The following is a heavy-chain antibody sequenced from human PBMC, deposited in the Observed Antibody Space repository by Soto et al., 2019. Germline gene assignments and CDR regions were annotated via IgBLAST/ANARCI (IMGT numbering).Heavy chain of an antibody. V-gene: IGHV3-23*01. J-gene: IGHJ4*02. D-gene: IGHD6-19*01. Sequence: EVQLLESGGGLVQPGGSLRLSCVGSGFFFSSYTMTWVRQAPGKGLEWVSSFSATSENTYSADSVRGGFTISRDNSKNTLFLQMNSLTAEDTAMYYCAKARDQQWVRLPFDYWGQGILVIVSS. CDR1: GFFFSSYT. CDR3: AKARDQQWVRLPFDY. CDR2: FSATSENT.